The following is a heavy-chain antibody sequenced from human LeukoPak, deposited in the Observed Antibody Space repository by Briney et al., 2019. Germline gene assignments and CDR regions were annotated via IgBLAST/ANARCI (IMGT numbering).Heavy chain of an antibody. CDR2: ISRDGTNK. CDR3: ARGGGEKCLGKTFDC. V-gene: IGHV3-30*04. Sequence: GGSLRLSCAASGFTFSTYAMHWVRQAPGKGLEWVAVISRDGTNKYYPDSVKGRFIISRDNSKNTLYLKMNSLRVEDTALYYCARGGGEKCLGKTFDCWGQGTLVTVSS. J-gene: IGHJ4*02. D-gene: IGHD3-16*01. CDR1: GFTFSTYA.